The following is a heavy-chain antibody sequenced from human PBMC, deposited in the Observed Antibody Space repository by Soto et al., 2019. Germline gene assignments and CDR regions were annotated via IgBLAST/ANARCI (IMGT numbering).Heavy chain of an antibody. CDR1: GDSISAVH. CDR2: ISYSRRA. D-gene: IGHD2-2*01. V-gene: IGHV4-59*12. J-gene: IGHJ5*02. Sequence: SETLSLTCTVSGDSISAVHWSWIRQPPGEGLEWIGYISYSRRANYNNSLKSRVTTSVDTSKNQFSLKMRSVTAADTAVYFCGKYFFKYERHWFDHCGQGTLVTVSS. CDR3: GKYFFKYERHWFDH.